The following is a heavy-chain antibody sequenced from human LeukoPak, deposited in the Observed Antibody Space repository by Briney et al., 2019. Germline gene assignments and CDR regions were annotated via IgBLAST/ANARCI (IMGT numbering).Heavy chain of an antibody. V-gene: IGHV4-34*01. CDR1: GGSFSGYY. CDR3: ARSRYYDSSGRYYFGY. Sequence: PSETLSLTCAVYGGSFSGYYWSWIRQPPGKGLEWIGEINYSGSTNYNPSLKSRVTISVDTSKNQFSLKLSSVTAADTAVYYCARSRYYDSSGRYYFGYWGQGTLVTVSS. CDR2: INYSGST. J-gene: IGHJ4*02. D-gene: IGHD3-22*01.